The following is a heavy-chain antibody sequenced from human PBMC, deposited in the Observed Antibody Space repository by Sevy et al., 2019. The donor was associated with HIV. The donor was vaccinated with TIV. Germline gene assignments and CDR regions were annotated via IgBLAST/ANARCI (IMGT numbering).Heavy chain of an antibody. CDR3: ARDLTIFGVIPDY. CDR2: INPSGGST. Sequence: ASVKVSCKASGYTFNNYYMHWVRQAPGQGLEWMGIINPSGGSTSYAQKFQGRVTITRDTLTNTVYMELTSLSSEDTAIYYCARDLTIFGVIPDYWGQGTLVTVSS. V-gene: IGHV1-46*02. D-gene: IGHD3-3*01. CDR1: GYTFNNYY. J-gene: IGHJ4*02.